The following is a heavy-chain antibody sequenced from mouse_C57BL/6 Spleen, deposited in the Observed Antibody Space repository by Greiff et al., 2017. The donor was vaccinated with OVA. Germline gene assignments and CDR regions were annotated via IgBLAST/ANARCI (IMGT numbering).Heavy chain of an antibody. CDR1: GYSFTSYY. Sequence: VQLQQSGPELVKPGASVKISCKASGYSFTSYYIHWVKQRPGQGLEWIGWIYPGSGNTKYNEKFKGKATLTADTSSSTAYMQLSSLTSEDSAVYYCARGIYDGYYGYFDYWGQGTTLTVSS. V-gene: IGHV1-66*01. CDR3: ARGIYDGYYGYFDY. CDR2: IYPGSGNT. D-gene: IGHD2-3*01. J-gene: IGHJ2*01.